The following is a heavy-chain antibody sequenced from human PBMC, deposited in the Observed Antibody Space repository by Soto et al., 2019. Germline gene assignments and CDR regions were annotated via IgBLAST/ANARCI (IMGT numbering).Heavy chain of an antibody. CDR2: ISGSGGST. J-gene: IGHJ6*02. CDR1: GFTFRSYA. D-gene: IGHD6-13*01. CDR3: AKGIAAAPYGMEV. V-gene: IGHV3-23*01. Sequence: GGSLRLSCAASGFTFRSYAMSWVRQARGKGLEWVSAISGSGGSTYYADSVKGRFTISRDNSKNTLYLQMNSLRAEDTAVYYCAKGIAAAPYGMEVWGQGTTVTLSS.